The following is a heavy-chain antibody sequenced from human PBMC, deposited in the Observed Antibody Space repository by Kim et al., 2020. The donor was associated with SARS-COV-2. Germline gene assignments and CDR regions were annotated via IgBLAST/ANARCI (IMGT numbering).Heavy chain of an antibody. CDR2: ISYDGSNK. CDR3: ARDRRGGSGLGYFQH. J-gene: IGHJ1*01. CDR1: GFTFSSYA. Sequence: GGSLRLSCAASGFTFSSYAMHWVRQAPGKGLEWVAVISYDGSNKYYADSVKGRFTISRDNSKNTLYLQMNSLRAEDTAVYYCARDRRGGSGLGYFQHWG. V-gene: IGHV3-30-3*01. D-gene: IGHD6-19*01.